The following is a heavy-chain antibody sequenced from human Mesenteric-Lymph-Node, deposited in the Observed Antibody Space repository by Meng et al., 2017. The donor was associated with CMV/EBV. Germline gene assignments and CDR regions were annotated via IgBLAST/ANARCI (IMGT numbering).Heavy chain of an antibody. CDR1: GGSISSYY. V-gene: IGHV4-59*01. CDR2: IYYTGST. CDR3: ARAPRAGIAVRSFDY. Sequence: SETLSLTCTVSGGSISSYYWSWIRQPPGKGLEWIGYIYYTGSTNHNPSLESRVTISVDTSKNQFSLKLSSVTAADTAVYYCARAPRAGIAVRSFDYWGQGTPVTVSS. D-gene: IGHD6-19*01. J-gene: IGHJ4*02.